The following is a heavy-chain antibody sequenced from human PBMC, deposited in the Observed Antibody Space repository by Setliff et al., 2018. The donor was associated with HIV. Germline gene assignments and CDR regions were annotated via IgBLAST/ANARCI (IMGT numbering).Heavy chain of an antibody. CDR1: GFTFSGYW. V-gene: IGHV3-74*01. Sequence: GGSLRLSCAASGFTFSGYWMHWVRQAPGKGLVWVSRINTDGSGTTYADSVKGRFTISRDNAKNTLYLQMNSLRAEDTAVYYCAKTRRYCSSTSCSNLFDYWGQGTLVTVSS. CDR2: INTDGSGT. J-gene: IGHJ4*02. CDR3: AKTRRYCSSTSCSNLFDY. D-gene: IGHD2-2*01.